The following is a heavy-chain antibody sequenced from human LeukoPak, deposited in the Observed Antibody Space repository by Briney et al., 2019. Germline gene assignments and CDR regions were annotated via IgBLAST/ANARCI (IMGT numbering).Heavy chain of an antibody. Sequence: SVKVSCKASGGTFSSYAISWVRQAPGQGLEWMGGIIPIFGTANYAQKFQGRVTITADESTSTAHMELSSLRSEDTAVYYCASLYYDILTGHQRNDYWGQGTLVTVSS. CDR2: IIPIFGTA. V-gene: IGHV1-69*13. CDR3: ASLYYDILTGHQRNDY. CDR1: GGTFSSYA. J-gene: IGHJ4*02. D-gene: IGHD3-9*01.